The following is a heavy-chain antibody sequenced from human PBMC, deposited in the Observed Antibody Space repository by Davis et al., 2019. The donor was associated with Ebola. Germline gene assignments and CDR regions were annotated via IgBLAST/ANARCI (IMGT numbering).Heavy chain of an antibody. CDR2: IYYSGST. CDR1: GGSISSYY. D-gene: IGHD2-15*01. Sequence: MPSETLSLTCSVSGGSISSYYWSWIRQPPGKGLEWIGYIYYSGSTNYNPSLKSRVTISVDTSKNQFSLKLSSVTAADTAVYYCARRRSHFDYWGQGTLVTVSS. CDR3: ARRRSHFDY. J-gene: IGHJ4*02. V-gene: IGHV4-59*08.